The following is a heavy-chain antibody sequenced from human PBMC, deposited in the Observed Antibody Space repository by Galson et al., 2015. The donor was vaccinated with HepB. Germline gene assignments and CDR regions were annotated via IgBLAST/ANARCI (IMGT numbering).Heavy chain of an antibody. CDR3: ARIRHWGDAFDV. D-gene: IGHD7-27*01. V-gene: IGHV2-70*04. Sequence: PALVKPTQTLTLTCTFSGISLSTDGMRVGWIRQPPGKALEWLARIDWDDEKYYRSSLKTRLTISEDTSRNQVVHKMTKMDPVDTATYYCARIRHWGDAFDVWGQGTVVTVSS. CDR1: GISLSTDGMR. CDR2: IDWDDEK. J-gene: IGHJ3*01.